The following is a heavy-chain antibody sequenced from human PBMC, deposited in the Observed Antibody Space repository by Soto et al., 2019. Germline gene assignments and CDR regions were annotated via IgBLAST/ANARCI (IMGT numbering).Heavy chain of an antibody. V-gene: IGHV5-51*01. Sequence: GESLKISCKGSGYSFTSYWIGWVRQMPGKGLEWMGIIYPGDSDTRYGPSFQGQVTISADKSISTAYLQWSSLKASDTAMYYCARSGDLVDYYYGMDVWGQGTTVTVSS. D-gene: IGHD2-21*02. CDR3: ARSGDLVDYYYGMDV. CDR1: GYSFTSYW. CDR2: IYPGDSDT. J-gene: IGHJ6*02.